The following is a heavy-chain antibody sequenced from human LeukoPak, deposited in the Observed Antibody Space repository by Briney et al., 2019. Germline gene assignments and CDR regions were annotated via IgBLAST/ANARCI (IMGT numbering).Heavy chain of an antibody. Sequence: GGSLRLSCAASGFTFDDYAMFWVRQAPGKGLEWVSGISWNSKNIGYAASEKGRFTISRDNAKNSLYLQMNSLRAEDTAFYYCAKGNRDSSGFYYYYGMDVWGQGTTVTVSS. J-gene: IGHJ6*02. D-gene: IGHD3-22*01. CDR2: ISWNSKNI. CDR1: GFTFDDYA. V-gene: IGHV3-9*01. CDR3: AKGNRDSSGFYYYYGMDV.